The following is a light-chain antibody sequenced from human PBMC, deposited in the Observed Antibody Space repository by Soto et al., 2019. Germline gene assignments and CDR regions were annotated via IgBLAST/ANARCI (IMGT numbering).Light chain of an antibody. CDR3: QQYHTWPIT. Sequence: DIVMTHSPATLSVAPGERVTFSCRASQGVSRKLAWYQHKPGQAPRLLISGASTGATGIPARFSGSGSGTEFTLTISSLQSEDCAIYYCQQYHTWPITFGWGTKVDIK. CDR2: GAS. CDR1: QGVSRK. V-gene: IGKV3-15*01. J-gene: IGKJ4*01.